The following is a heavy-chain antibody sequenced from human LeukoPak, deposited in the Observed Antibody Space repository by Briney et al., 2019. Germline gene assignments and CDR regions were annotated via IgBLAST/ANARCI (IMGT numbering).Heavy chain of an antibody. CDR2: ISSSGSSL. D-gene: IGHD2-15*01. V-gene: IGHV3-11*01. CDR3: ARSTCSGECKHPPDAFNS. J-gene: IGHJ3*02. CDR1: GFTFSDYY. Sequence: GGSLRLSCAASGFTFSDYYMSWIRQAPGKGLEWVSSISSSGSSLFYADSVEGRFTISRDNARTSLYLQMNSLRDEDTAVYYCARSTCSGECKHPPDAFNSWGQGTVVTVGS.